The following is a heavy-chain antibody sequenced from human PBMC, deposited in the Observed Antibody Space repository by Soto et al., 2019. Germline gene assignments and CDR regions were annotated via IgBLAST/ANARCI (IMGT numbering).Heavy chain of an antibody. CDR3: AMFFKCGHHSRSFVC. Sequence: GASVKVSSKASGYTFPSNVMVSVRHAPGQRLEWMGWISAYNGNTNYAQKLQGRGTMTTDTSTSTAYMELRSLRFDDTAVYYCAMFFKCGHHSRSFVCWCPGILVTVXS. CDR2: ISAYNGNT. V-gene: IGHV1-18*01. D-gene: IGHD2-15*01. CDR1: GYTFPSNV. J-gene: IGHJ1*01.